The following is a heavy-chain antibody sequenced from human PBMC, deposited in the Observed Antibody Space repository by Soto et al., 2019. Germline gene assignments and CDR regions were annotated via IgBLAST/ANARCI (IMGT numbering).Heavy chain of an antibody. V-gene: IGHV2-5*02. J-gene: IGHJ4*02. Sequence: QITLKESGPTLVKPTQTLTLTCTFSGFSLSTSAVGVGWIRQPPGKALEWLALIYWDDDKRYRPSLKSRLTITKDTSKNQVVLTMTNMDPVDTATYYCARRITVAGTLGYHFDYWGQGTLVTVSS. D-gene: IGHD6-19*01. CDR2: IYWDDDK. CDR3: ARRITVAGTLGYHFDY. CDR1: GFSLSTSAVG.